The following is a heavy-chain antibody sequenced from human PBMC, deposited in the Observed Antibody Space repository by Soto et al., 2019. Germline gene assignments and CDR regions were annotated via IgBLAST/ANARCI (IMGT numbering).Heavy chain of an antibody. J-gene: IGHJ4*02. CDR2: LKKDGSEA. CDR1: GFTFGYW. CDR3: ARSDYFDY. V-gene: IGHV3-74*02. Sequence: DVQLVESGGGLVQPGGSLRLSCAGSGFTFGYWMHRVRQAPGKGLVWVSRLKKDGSEAYYADSVKGRFTISRDNAKNTLYLQMNDLRTDDTAVYFCARSDYFDYWGQGTLVTVSS.